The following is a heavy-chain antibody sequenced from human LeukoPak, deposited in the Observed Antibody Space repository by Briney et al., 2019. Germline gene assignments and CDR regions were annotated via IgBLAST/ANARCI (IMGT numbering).Heavy chain of an antibody. CDR1: GSTSSMYW. D-gene: IGHD6-19*01. Sequence: GGSLRLSCTDSGSTSSMYWMSWVRQAPGKGLEWLASIKPDGSAAIYVDSMKGRFTISRDNAKNSLYLQMNSLTVEDTAVYYCATHSDWRFDFWGQGTLVTVSS. J-gene: IGHJ4*02. CDR3: ATHSDWRFDF. V-gene: IGHV3-7*01. CDR2: IKPDGSAA.